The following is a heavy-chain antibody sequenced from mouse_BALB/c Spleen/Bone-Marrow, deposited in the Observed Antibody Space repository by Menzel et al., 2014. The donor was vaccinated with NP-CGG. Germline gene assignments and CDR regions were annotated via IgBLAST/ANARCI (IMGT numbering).Heavy chain of an antibody. CDR2: INPESSTI. D-gene: IGHD1-1*01. CDR1: GFDFSRYW. CDR3: ARLNYYGNLFV. V-gene: IGHV4-1*02. J-gene: IGHJ1*01. Sequence: EVKVVESGGGLVQPGGSLKLSCAASGFDFSRYWMSWVRQAPGKGLEWIGEINPESSTINYTPSLKDKFIISRDNAKNTLYLQMSKVRSKDTALYYCARLNYYGNLFVWGAGTTVTVSS.